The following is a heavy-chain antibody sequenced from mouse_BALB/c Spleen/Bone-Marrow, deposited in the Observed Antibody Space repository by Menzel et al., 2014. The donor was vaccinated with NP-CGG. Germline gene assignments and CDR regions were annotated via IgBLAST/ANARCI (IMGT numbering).Heavy chain of an antibody. J-gene: IGHJ2*01. D-gene: IGHD2-3*01. V-gene: IGHV7-3*02. CDR2: IRNKANGYTT. Sequence: EVMLVESGGGLVQPGGSLRLSCATSGFTFTDYYMNWVRQPPGKALEWLGFIRNKANGYTTEYSASVKGRFTISRDNSQSILYLQTNTLRAEDSATYYCARDMGGLLFDYWGQGTTLTVSS. CDR3: ARDMGGLLFDY. CDR1: GFTFTDYY.